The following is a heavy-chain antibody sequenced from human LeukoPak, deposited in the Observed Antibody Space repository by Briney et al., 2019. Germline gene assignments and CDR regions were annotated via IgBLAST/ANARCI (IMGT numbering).Heavy chain of an antibody. D-gene: IGHD6-19*01. CDR2: ISGRGSAI. Sequence: GGSLRLSCAASGFTVSSYEMNWVRQAPGKGLEWVSYISGRGSAIYYADSVKGRFTISRDNAKHSLYLQMNSLRAEDTAVYYCARGLGIAVAYDYWGQGTLVTVSS. V-gene: IGHV3-48*03. CDR1: GFTVSSYE. J-gene: IGHJ4*02. CDR3: ARGLGIAVAYDY.